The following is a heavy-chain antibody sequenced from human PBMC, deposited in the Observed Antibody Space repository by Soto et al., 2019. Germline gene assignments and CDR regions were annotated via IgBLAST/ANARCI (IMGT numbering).Heavy chain of an antibody. CDR3: VRGYGAATATLFDY. D-gene: IGHD6-13*01. V-gene: IGHV3-11*01. Sequence: QVQLVESGGGLVKPGGSLRLSCAASGFRFSGYYMTWIRQAPGKGLEWVSYISSSGTTTYYADSVKGRFTISRDNAKSSLYLHMTSLRDADTAVYYGVRGYGAATATLFDYWGQGTLVTVSS. CDR2: ISSSGTTT. CDR1: GFRFSGYY. J-gene: IGHJ4*02.